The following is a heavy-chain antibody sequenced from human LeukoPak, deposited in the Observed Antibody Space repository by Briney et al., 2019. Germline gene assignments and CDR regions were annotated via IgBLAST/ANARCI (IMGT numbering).Heavy chain of an antibody. J-gene: IGHJ4*02. V-gene: IGHV3-7*01. CDR2: IKRDGSQR. CDR1: GFTFSDYW. Sequence: GGSLRLSCATSGFTFSDYWMNWVRQTPGKGPEWVANIKRDGSQRYYADSVKGRFTISRDNAKSSLYLQMNSLRAEDTAVYYCARDRGSRWFGPIDYWDLGTLVTVSS. D-gene: IGHD6-13*01. CDR3: ARDRGSRWFGPIDY.